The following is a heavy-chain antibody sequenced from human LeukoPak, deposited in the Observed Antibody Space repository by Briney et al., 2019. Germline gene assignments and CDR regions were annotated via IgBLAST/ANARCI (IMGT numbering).Heavy chain of an antibody. D-gene: IGHD2-2*01. V-gene: IGHV5-51*01. Sequence: PGESLRISCEGSGYTFVNYWIGWVRQMPGKGLEWMGIIYPGDSETRYSPPFQGQVIMSTDNSIGTAYLQWSSLRASDTAMYFCARGGPTYALDYWGQGTLVTVSS. CDR3: ARGGPTYALDY. J-gene: IGHJ4*02. CDR2: IYPGDSET. CDR1: GYTFVNYW.